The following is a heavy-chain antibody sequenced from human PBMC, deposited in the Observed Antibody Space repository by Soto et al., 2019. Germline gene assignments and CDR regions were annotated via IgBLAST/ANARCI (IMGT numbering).Heavy chain of an antibody. CDR2: ISAYNGNT. Sequence: QVQLVQSGAEVKKPGASVKVSCKASGYTFSSYGISWVRQAPGQGLEWMGWISAYNGNTKYAQKFQGRVTMTTDTSTRTADMELRSLRSDDTAVYYCAREPNDFDYWGQGTLVTVSS. CDR1: GYTFSSYG. J-gene: IGHJ4*02. V-gene: IGHV1-18*01. CDR3: AREPNDFDY.